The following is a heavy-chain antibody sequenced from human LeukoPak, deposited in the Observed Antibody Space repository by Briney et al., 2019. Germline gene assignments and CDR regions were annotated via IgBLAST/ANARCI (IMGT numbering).Heavy chain of an antibody. CDR2: MNPNSGNT. CDR1: GYTFTSYD. V-gene: IGHV1-8*01. Sequence: ASVKVSCKASGYTFTSYDIHWVRQATGQGLEWMGWMNPNSGNTGYAQKFQGRVTMTRNTSISTAYMELSSLRSEDTAVYYCARGTHCSSTSCYLSFYYYYGMDVWGQGTTVTVSS. J-gene: IGHJ6*02. D-gene: IGHD2-2*01. CDR3: ARGTHCSSTSCYLSFYYYYGMDV.